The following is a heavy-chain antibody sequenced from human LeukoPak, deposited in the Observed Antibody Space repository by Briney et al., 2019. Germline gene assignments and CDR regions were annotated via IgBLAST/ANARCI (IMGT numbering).Heavy chain of an antibody. D-gene: IGHD3-22*01. J-gene: IGHJ3*02. CDR3: AKDLPDAIVVVITRPNDAFDI. CDR2: MSGSGGST. V-gene: IGHV3-23*01. Sequence: GGSLRLSCAASGFTFSSYAMCWVSQAPGKGLEWVSAMSGSGGSTYYADSVKGRFTISRDNSKNTLYLQMNSLRAEDTAVYYCAKDLPDAIVVVITRPNDAFDIWGQGTMVTVSS. CDR1: GFTFSSYA.